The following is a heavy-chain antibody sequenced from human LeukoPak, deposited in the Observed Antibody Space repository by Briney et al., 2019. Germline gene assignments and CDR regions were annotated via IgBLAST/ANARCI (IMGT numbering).Heavy chain of an antibody. CDR2: INPNSGGT. V-gene: IGHV1-2*02. CDR3: ARDSPYDYVWGSYRPQFDY. CDR1: GYTFTGYY. D-gene: IGHD3-16*02. Sequence: ASVKVSCKASGYTFTGYYMHWVRQAPGQGLEWMGWINPNSGGTNYAQKFQGRVTMTRDTSISTAYMELRSLRSDDTAVYYCARDSPYDYVWGSYRPQFDYWGQGTLVTVSS. J-gene: IGHJ4*02.